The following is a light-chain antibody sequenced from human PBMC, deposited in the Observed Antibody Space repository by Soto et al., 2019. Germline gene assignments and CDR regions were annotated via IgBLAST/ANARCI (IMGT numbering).Light chain of an antibody. CDR3: HQYGSSPLT. Sequence: EIVLTQSPGTLSLSPGERATLSCRASQSVSSSYLAWYQQKPGQAPRLLIYCASIRATVITDRFIGSGSWKDFTLTISRLEPEDFAVYYCHQYGSSPLTFGGGTKVEIK. J-gene: IGKJ4*01. CDR1: QSVSSSY. CDR2: CAS. V-gene: IGKV3-20*01.